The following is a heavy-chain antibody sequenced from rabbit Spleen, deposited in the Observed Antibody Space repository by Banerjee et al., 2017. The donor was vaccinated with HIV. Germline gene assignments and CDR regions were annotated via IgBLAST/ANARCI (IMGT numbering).Heavy chain of an antibody. V-gene: IGHV1S40*01. Sequence: QSLAESGGDLVKPGASLALTCTASGFSFSSSDYMCWVRQAPGKGLEWISCIAGSSSDFTYSATWAKGRFTCSKTSSTTVTLQMTSLTVADTATYFCARDTGSSFSSYGMDLWGQGTLVTVS. CDR2: IAGSSSDFT. CDR3: ARDTGSSFSSYGMDL. CDR1: GFSFSSSDY. D-gene: IGHD8-1*01. J-gene: IGHJ6*01.